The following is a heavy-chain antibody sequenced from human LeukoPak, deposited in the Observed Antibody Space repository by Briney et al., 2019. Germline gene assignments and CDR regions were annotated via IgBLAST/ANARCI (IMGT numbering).Heavy chain of an antibody. Sequence: GGSLKLSCAASGFTFSGCAVHWVRQASGKGLEWVGRIRSKANSYATAYAASVKGRFTISRDDSKNTAYLQMNSLKTEDTAVYYCTIHDYGDYRSFDYWGQGTLVTVSS. CDR3: TIHDYGDYRSFDY. CDR2: IRSKANSYAT. CDR1: GFTFSGCA. J-gene: IGHJ4*02. V-gene: IGHV3-73*01. D-gene: IGHD4-17*01.